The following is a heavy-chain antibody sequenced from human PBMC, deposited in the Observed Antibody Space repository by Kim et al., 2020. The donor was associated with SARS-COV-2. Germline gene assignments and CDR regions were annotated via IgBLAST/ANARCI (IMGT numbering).Heavy chain of an antibody. J-gene: IGHJ5*02. D-gene: IGHD3-10*01. V-gene: IGHV3-48*02. Sequence: DTVKRRFTISRNNVKNSLYLQMNSLRDEDTAVYYCARVYGSGSYPNWFDPWGQGTLVTVSS. CDR3: ARVYGSGSYPNWFDP.